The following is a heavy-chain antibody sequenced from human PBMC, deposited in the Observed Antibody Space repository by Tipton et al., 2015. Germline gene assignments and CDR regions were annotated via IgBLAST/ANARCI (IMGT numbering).Heavy chain of an antibody. D-gene: IGHD3-3*01. CDR2: ISHSGNT. CDR3: ARDRFVTIFAGHWFDT. Sequence: TLSLTCAVSAYSISSDYYWGWIRQPPGKGLEWIGSISHSGNTYYNPSLKSRVTISVDTSKNQFSLKMISVTAADTAFYYCARDRFVTIFAGHWFDTWGQGALVTVSS. J-gene: IGHJ5*02. V-gene: IGHV4-38-2*02. CDR1: AYSISSDYY.